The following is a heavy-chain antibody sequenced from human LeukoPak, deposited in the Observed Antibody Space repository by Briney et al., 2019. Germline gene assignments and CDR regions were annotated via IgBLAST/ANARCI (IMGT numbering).Heavy chain of an antibody. D-gene: IGHD7-27*01. CDR3: ARKTGDLYYFDY. CDR2: ISYSGRT. J-gene: IGHJ4*02. Sequence: SETLSLTCTVSGGSINFYYWNWIRQPAGKGLEWIGYISYSGRTNYNPSLKSRVTISVDTSKNQFSLRLSSVTAADTAVYYCARKTGDLYYFDYWGQGTLVTVSS. V-gene: IGHV4-59*01. CDR1: GGSINFYY.